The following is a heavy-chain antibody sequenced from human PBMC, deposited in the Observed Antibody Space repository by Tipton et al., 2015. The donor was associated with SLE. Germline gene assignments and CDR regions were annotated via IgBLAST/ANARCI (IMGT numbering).Heavy chain of an antibody. CDR3: ATLEYSSSSNWYFDL. Sequence: LRLSCAVYGGSFSGYYWSWIRQPPGKGLEWIGEINHSGSTNYNPSLKSRVTISVDTSKNQFSLKLSSVTAAGTAVYYCATLEYSSSSNWYFDLWGRGTLVTVSS. CDR2: INHSGST. V-gene: IGHV4-34*01. D-gene: IGHD6-6*01. CDR1: GGSFSGYY. J-gene: IGHJ2*01.